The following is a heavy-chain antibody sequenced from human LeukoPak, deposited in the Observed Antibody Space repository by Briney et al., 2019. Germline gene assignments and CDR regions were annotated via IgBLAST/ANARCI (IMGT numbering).Heavy chain of an antibody. CDR2: IYYSGST. J-gene: IGHJ4*02. Sequence: SETLSLTCTVSGGSISSYYWSWIRQPPGKGLEWIGYIYYSGSTNYNPSLKSRVTISVDTSKNQFSLKLSSVTAADTAVYYCARSPTHSYYYDSSGYFDYWGQGTLVTVSS. V-gene: IGHV4-59*01. CDR3: ARSPTHSYYYDSSGYFDY. D-gene: IGHD3-22*01. CDR1: GGSISSYY.